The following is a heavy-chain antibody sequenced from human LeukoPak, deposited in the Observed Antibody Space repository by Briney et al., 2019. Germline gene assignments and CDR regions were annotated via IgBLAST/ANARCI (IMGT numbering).Heavy chain of an antibody. Sequence: SETLSLTCTVSGGSISSYYWSWIRQPPGKGLEWIGSIYYSGSTYYNPSLKSRVTISVDTSKNQFSLKLSSVTAADTAVYYCARGVRAAIPYWGQGTLVTVSS. CDR1: GGSISSYY. V-gene: IGHV4-59*12. CDR3: ARGVRAAIPY. D-gene: IGHD2-2*02. CDR2: IYYSGST. J-gene: IGHJ4*02.